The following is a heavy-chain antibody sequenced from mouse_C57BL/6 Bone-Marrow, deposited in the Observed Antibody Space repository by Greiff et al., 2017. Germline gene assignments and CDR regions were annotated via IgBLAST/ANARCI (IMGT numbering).Heavy chain of an antibody. Sequence: VQLQQPGAELVKPGASVKLSCKASGYTFTSYWMQWVKQRPGQGLEWIGEIDPSDSYTNYNQKFKGKATLTVDTSSSTAYMQLSSLTSEDSAVYYCARAGLTDRYFDVWGTGTTVTVSS. CDR3: ARAGLTDRYFDV. D-gene: IGHD4-1*01. CDR2: IDPSDSYT. V-gene: IGHV1-50*01. J-gene: IGHJ1*03. CDR1: GYTFTSYW.